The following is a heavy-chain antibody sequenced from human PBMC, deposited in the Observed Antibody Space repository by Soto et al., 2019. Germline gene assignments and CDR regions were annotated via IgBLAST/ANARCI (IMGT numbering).Heavy chain of an antibody. V-gene: IGHV1-46*01. D-gene: IGHD6-13*01. Sequence: QVQLVQSGAEVKNPGASVKVSCKASGYTFTNYYIHWVRQAPGQGLEWMAIINPNGGSTNYAQEFQGRVTLARDTFTNTVYMELSSLRSEGTAIYYCARGLAAGDYWGQGTLVTVSS. CDR3: ARGLAAGDY. CDR1: GYTFTNYY. CDR2: INPNGGST. J-gene: IGHJ4*02.